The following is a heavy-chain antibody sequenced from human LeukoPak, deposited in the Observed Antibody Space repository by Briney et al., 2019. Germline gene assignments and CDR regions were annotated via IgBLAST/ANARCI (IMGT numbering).Heavy chain of an antibody. Sequence: GSLRLSCTASGFTFSDYYMNWIRQAPGKGLEWVSVIYSDGRTYHKDSLKGRFTISRDNSKNTLYLQMNSLRVEDTAVYYCATRNHCTGGSCYFEYWGQGTLVTVSS. V-gene: IGHV3-66*01. CDR1: GFTFSDYY. D-gene: IGHD2-8*02. J-gene: IGHJ4*02. CDR2: IYSDGRT. CDR3: ATRNHCTGGSCYFEY.